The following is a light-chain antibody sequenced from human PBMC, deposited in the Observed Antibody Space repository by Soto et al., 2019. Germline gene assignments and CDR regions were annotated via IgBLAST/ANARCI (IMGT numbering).Light chain of an antibody. V-gene: IGKV1-5*03. Sequence: DIQMTQSPSTLSASVGDRVTITCRASQTISTWLAWYQQKPGKAPKLLIYKASSLESGVPSRFSGSGSGTEFTLTISRLQPGDSATYFCQQYGSNPYTFGQGTKLEIK. J-gene: IGKJ2*01. CDR3: QQYGSNPYT. CDR2: KAS. CDR1: QTISTW.